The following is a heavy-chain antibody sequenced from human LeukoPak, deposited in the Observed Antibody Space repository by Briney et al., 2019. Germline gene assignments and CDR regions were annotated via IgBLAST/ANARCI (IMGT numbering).Heavy chain of an antibody. D-gene: IGHD2-15*01. CDR1: GFTLSSYA. Sequence: GGSLRLSCAASGFTLSSYAMSWVRHAPRKGREWGSVISGSGGSTYYADSVKGRFTISRDNSKNTLYLQMNSLRAEDTAVYYCAKEPSSSPNCSGGSCYFDYWGQGTLVTVSS. CDR3: AKEPSSSPNCSGGSCYFDY. V-gene: IGHV3-23*01. CDR2: ISGSGGST. J-gene: IGHJ4*02.